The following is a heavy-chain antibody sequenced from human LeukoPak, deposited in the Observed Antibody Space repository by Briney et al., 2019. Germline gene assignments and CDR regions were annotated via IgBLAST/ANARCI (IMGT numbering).Heavy chain of an antibody. CDR1: GGTFSSYA. J-gene: IGHJ4*02. Sequence: SVKVSCKASGGTFSSYAISWVRQAPGQGLEWMGRIIPILGIANYAQKFQGRVTITADKSTSTAYMELSSLRSEDTAVYYCATGSHYYDSSGYPSGYFDYWGQGTLVTVSS. CDR2: IIPILGIA. CDR3: ATGSHYYDSSGYPSGYFDY. V-gene: IGHV1-69*04. D-gene: IGHD3-22*01.